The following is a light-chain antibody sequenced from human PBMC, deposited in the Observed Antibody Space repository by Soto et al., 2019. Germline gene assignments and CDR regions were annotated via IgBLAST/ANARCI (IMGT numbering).Light chain of an antibody. CDR3: QQYNSYPWT. Sequence: DIQMTQSPSTLSASVGDRVTITCRASQSISNRLAWYQQKPGKAPKVLIYDASSLESGVPSRFSGSGSGTQFTLTISSLQPDDFATYCCQQYNSYPWTFGQGTKVDIK. CDR1: QSISNR. J-gene: IGKJ1*01. V-gene: IGKV1-5*01. CDR2: DAS.